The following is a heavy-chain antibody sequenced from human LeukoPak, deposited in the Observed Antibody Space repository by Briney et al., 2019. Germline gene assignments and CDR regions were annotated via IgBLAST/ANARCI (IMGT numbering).Heavy chain of an antibody. D-gene: IGHD1-26*01. V-gene: IGHV3-21*01. CDR3: ARDGDIVGATKVDY. J-gene: IGHJ4*02. CDR1: GFTFSSYS. Sequence: PGGSLRLSCAASGFTFSSYSMNWVRQAPGKGLEWVSSISSSSSYIYYADSVKGRFTISRDNAKNSLYLQMNSLRAEDTAVYYCARDGDIVGATKVDYWGQGTLVTVSS. CDR2: ISSSSSYI.